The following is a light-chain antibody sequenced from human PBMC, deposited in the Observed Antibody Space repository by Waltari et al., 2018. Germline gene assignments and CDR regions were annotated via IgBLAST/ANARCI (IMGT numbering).Light chain of an antibody. J-gene: IGLJ2*01. V-gene: IGLV2-11*01. CDR1: RNDLLIYNH. Sequence: QSALTQPRSVSGSPGQSVTISCTGTRNDLLIYNHVSWYQQHPGKAPKLIIYDVTKRPSGVPDRCSASNSGTTASLTISGLQAEDEADYPCCSYAGSYTVVFGGGTKLTVL. CDR2: DVT. CDR3: CSYAGSYTVV.